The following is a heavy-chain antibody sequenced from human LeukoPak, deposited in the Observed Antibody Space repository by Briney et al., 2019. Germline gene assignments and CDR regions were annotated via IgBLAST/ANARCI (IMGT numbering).Heavy chain of an antibody. Sequence: GGSLRLSCAASGFTFSSYGMSWVRQAPGKGLEWVSFITTNGGRTSYADSVEGRFTISRDNPRNTLYMQMNSLRDEDTAVYYCAIMHGYYDGTGYWVQWGQGTLVTVSS. J-gene: IGHJ1*01. CDR2: ITTNGGRT. D-gene: IGHD3-22*01. CDR3: AIMHGYYDGTGYWVQ. V-gene: IGHV3-23*01. CDR1: GFTFSSYG.